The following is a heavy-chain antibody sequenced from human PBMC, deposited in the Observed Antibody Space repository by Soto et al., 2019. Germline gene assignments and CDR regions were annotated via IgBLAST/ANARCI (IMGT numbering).Heavy chain of an antibody. CDR2: INSDGSST. CDR3: VRTSLVVAAATREDY. Sequence: EVQLVESGGGLVQPGGSLSLSCAASGFTFSSYWMHWVRQAPGKGLVWVSRINSDGSSTSYADSVKGRFTISSDNAKNPLYLHMNSLRAEDTAVYYCVRTSLVVAAATREDYWGQGTLVTVSS. D-gene: IGHD2-15*01. J-gene: IGHJ4*02. CDR1: GFTFSSYW. V-gene: IGHV3-74*01.